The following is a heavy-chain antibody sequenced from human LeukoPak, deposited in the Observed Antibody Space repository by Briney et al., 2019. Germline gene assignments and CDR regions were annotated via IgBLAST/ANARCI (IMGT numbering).Heavy chain of an antibody. V-gene: IGHV4-4*02. CDR1: GGSISSTNW. J-gene: IGHJ4*02. CDR2: IYHRGIT. Sequence: SGTLSLTCAVAGGSISSTNWWSWVRQPPGKGLEWIGEIYHRGITNYNPSLKSRVTISLDTSKNQFSLKLTSVTAADTAVYYCARSVGRDFDYWGQGTLVTVSS. CDR3: ARSVGRDFDY.